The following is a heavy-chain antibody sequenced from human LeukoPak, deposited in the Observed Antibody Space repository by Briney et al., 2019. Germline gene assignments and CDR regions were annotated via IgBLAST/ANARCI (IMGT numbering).Heavy chain of an antibody. CDR1: GFTFDDYG. J-gene: IGHJ6*03. V-gene: IGHV3-20*04. CDR2: INWNGGST. CDR3: VRVVGATIYYYYYMDV. D-gene: IGHD1-26*01. Sequence: GGSQRLSCAASGFTFDDYGMSWVRQAPGKGLEWVSGINWNGGSTGYADSVKGRFTISRDNAKNSLYLQMNSLRAEDTALYYCVRVVGATIYYYYYMDVWGKGTTVTVSS.